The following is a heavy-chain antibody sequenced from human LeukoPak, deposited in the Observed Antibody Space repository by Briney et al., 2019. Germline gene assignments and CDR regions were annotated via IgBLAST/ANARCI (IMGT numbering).Heavy chain of an antibody. CDR1: GFSLSARAVG. Sequence: SGPALLKPTQTLTLTCTFSGFSLSARAVGVGWFRQPPGGALEWLALLYWNGDNRYSPSLRRRLTVSRDTSKTHVFLTMPNMDPVNTGTYYCARLKPVYFRDTFDIWGQGTMVA. J-gene: IGHJ3*02. CDR3: ARLKPVYFRDTFDI. D-gene: IGHD2-8*01. CDR2: LYWNGDN. V-gene: IGHV2-5*01.